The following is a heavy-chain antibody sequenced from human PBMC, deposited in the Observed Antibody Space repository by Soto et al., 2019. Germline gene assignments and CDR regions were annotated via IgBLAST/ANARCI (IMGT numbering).Heavy chain of an antibody. V-gene: IGHV3-30-3*01. CDR1: GFTFSSYA. CDR3: ARSYYDSSGYSN. CDR2: ISYDGSNK. Sequence: GGSLRLSYAASGFTFSSYAVHWVRQAPGKGLEWVAVISYDGSNKYYADSVKGRFTISRDNSKNTLYLQMNSLRAEDTAVYYCARSYYDSSGYSNWGQGTLVTVSS. D-gene: IGHD3-22*01. J-gene: IGHJ4*02.